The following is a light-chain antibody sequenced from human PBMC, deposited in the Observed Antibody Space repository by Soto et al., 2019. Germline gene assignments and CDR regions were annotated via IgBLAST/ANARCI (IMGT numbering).Light chain of an antibody. CDR1: QSVDSSF. J-gene: IGKJ1*01. Sequence: EIVLTQSPGSLSLSPGGRATLSCRASQSVDSSFFAWYQKKPGQAPRLLIYGASKRATGIPDRFSGSGSGTDFTLTISTLAPEDFAVYYCQQYVSSVTFGQGTKVEIK. CDR2: GAS. CDR3: QQYVSSVT. V-gene: IGKV3-20*01.